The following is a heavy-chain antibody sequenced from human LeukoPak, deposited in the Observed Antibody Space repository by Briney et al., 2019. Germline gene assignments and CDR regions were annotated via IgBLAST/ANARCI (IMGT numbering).Heavy chain of an antibody. CDR2: IYYSGST. Sequence: SETLSLTCTVSGGSISSSSYYWGWIRQPPGKGLEWIGSIYYSGSTYYNPSLKSRVTISVDTSKNQFSLKLSSVTAADTAVYYCATTYYYDSSPLEAFDIWGQGTMVTVSS. CDR3: ATTYYYDSSPLEAFDI. D-gene: IGHD3-22*01. J-gene: IGHJ3*02. CDR1: GGSISSSSYY. V-gene: IGHV4-39*01.